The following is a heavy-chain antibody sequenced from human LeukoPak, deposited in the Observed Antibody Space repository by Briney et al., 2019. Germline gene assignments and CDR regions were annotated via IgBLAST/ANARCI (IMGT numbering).Heavy chain of an antibody. CDR3: AKPLHSSSWYGPAFDI. Sequence: GGSLRLSCAASGFTFDDYAMHWVRQAPGKGLEWVSGISWNSGSIGYADSVKGRFTISRDNAKNSLYLQMNSLRAEDTALYYCAKPLHSSSWYGPAFDIWGQGTMVTVSS. CDR2: ISWNSGSI. D-gene: IGHD6-13*01. CDR1: GFTFDDYA. J-gene: IGHJ3*02. V-gene: IGHV3-9*01.